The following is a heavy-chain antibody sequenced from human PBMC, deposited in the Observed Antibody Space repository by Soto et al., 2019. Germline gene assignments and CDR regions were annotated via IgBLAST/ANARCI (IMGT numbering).Heavy chain of an antibody. V-gene: IGHV3-7*04. D-gene: IGHD3-9*01. CDR1: GFTFSSYW. Sequence: GGSLRLSCAASGFTFSSYWMSWVRQAPGKGLEWVANIKQDGSEKYYVDSVKGRFTISRDNAKNSLYLQMNSLRAEDTAVYYCAGGRTYYDILTGYLTRYYYSSGMDVWGQGTTVTVSS. CDR3: AGGRTYYDILTGYLTRYYYSSGMDV. CDR2: IKQDGSEK. J-gene: IGHJ6*02.